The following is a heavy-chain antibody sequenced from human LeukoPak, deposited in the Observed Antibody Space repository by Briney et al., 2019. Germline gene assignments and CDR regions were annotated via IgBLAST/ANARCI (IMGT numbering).Heavy chain of an antibody. V-gene: IGHV3-7*03. CDR3: ARAVDYYDSSGYYYAHFDY. CDR2: IKQDGSEK. D-gene: IGHD3-22*01. Sequence: PGGSLRLSCAASGFTFSSYWTSWVRQAPGKGLEWVANIKQDGSEKYYVDSVKGRFTISRDNAKNSLYLQMNSLRAEDTAVYYCARAVDYYDSSGYYYAHFDYWGQGTLVTVSS. J-gene: IGHJ4*02. CDR1: GFTFSSYW.